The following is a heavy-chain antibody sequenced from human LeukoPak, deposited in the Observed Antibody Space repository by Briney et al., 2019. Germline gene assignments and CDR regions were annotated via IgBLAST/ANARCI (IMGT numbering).Heavy chain of an antibody. J-gene: IGHJ4*02. CDR1: GYTFTSYG. Sequence: ASVKVSCKASGYTFTSYGFSWVRQAPGQGLEWMGWISAYNGNTNYAQKLQGRVTMTTDTSTSTAYMELRSLRSDDTAVYYCARDSPTVPYHYGVRFDYWGQGTLVTVSS. V-gene: IGHV1-18*01. CDR2: ISAYNGNT. CDR3: ARDSPTVPYHYGVRFDY. D-gene: IGHD4-17*01.